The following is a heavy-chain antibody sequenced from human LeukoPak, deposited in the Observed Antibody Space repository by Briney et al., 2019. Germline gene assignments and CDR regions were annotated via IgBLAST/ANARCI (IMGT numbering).Heavy chain of an antibody. CDR1: GFTFSSYA. V-gene: IGHV3-30-3*01. D-gene: IGHD3-10*01. J-gene: IGHJ4*02. CDR3: AKAADYYGSGNYRD. CDR2: ISYDGSNK. Sequence: QPGGSLRLSCAASGFTFSSYAMHWVRQAPGKGLEWVAVISYDGSNKYYADSVKGRFTISRDNSKNTLYLQMNSLRAEDTAVYYCAKAADYYGSGNYRDWGQGTLVTVSS.